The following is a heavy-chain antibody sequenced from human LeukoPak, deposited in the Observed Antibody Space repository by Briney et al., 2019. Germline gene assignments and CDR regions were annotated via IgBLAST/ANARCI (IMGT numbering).Heavy chain of an antibody. J-gene: IGHJ4*02. D-gene: IGHD1-26*01. V-gene: IGHV3-30*03. CDR1: GFTFSSYG. Sequence: GSLRLSCAASGFTFSSYGMHWVRQAPGKGLEWVAVISYDGSNKYYADSVKGRFTISRDNARNSLYLQMNSLRAEDTAVYYCARAHQGGTYYEMISYWGQGTLVTVSS. CDR2: ISYDGSNK. CDR3: ARAHQGGTYYEMISY.